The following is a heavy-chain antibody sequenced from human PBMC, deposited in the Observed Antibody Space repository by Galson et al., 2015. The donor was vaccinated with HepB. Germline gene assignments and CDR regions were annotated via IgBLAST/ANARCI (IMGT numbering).Heavy chain of an antibody. CDR2: MSPKSGNT. D-gene: IGHD3-22*01. CDR3: ARGTAGYDSSGYFYF. J-gene: IGHJ4*02. CDR1: GFTFTSYA. V-gene: IGHV1-8*01. Sequence: SVKVSCKASGFTFTSYAINWVRQATGQGLEWMGWMSPKSGNTGYAQKFKGRVTMTWDTSISTAYMELSRLRSEDTAVYYCARGTAGYDSSGYFYFWGQGTLGTV.